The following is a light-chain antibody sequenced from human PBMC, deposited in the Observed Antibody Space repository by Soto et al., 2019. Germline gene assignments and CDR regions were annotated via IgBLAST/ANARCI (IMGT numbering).Light chain of an antibody. CDR1: QSVGTY. CDR2: DAS. Sequence: EIVLTQSPATLSLPPGERATLSCRASQSVGTYLAWYQQKPGQAPRLLIYDASNRAIGIPARFSGSGSGTDFSLTIASLEPEDSAVYYCQHRSNWPPLTIGGGTKVEIK. CDR3: QHRSNWPPLT. J-gene: IGKJ4*01. V-gene: IGKV3-11*01.